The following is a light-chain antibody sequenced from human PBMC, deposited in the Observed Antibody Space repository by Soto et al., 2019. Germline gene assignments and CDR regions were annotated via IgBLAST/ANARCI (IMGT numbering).Light chain of an antibody. CDR3: QQYNNWPWT. CDR2: GAS. Sequence: EIVMTQSTATLSVSPGERATLSCRASQSVSSNLAWYQQKPGQAPRLLIYGASTRATGIPARFSGSGSGTEVTLTISSLQCEDFAVYYCQQYNNWPWTFGQGTKVEI. J-gene: IGKJ1*01. CDR1: QSVSSN. V-gene: IGKV3-15*01.